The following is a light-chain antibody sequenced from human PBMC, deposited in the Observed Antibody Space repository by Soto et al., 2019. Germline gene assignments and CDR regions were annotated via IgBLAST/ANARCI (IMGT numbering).Light chain of an antibody. CDR1: HSVTSNY. Sequence: EIVLTQSPGTLSLSPGERATLSCRASHSVTSNYLAWYQQKPGQAPRLLIYAASGRASGIPDRFSGSGSGIDFILPISRLEPEDFAVYYCQQYGSSPQTFGQGTRVDTK. J-gene: IGKJ1*01. V-gene: IGKV3-20*01. CDR2: AAS. CDR3: QQYGSSPQT.